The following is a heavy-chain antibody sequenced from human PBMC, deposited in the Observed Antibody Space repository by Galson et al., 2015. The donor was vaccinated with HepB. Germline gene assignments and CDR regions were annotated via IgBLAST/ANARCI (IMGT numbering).Heavy chain of an antibody. Sequence: SLRLSCAASGFTFSSYSMLWVRQAQGKGLEWVAVIPYDGSNKYYAYSVKGRFTISRDNSKNTLYLQMNSLRAEDTAVYYCARDSDFWSGYYGVLDYWGQGTLVTVSS. CDR3: ARDSDFWSGYYGVLDY. CDR1: GFTFSSYS. CDR2: IPYDGSNK. V-gene: IGHV3-30-3*01. D-gene: IGHD3-3*01. J-gene: IGHJ4*02.